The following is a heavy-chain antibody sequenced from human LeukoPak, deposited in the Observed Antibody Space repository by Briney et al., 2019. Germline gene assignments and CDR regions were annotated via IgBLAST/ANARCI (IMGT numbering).Heavy chain of an antibody. V-gene: IGHV1-2*02. D-gene: IGHD6-19*01. CDR1: GYTFTGYY. CDR3: AREREQWLASYMDV. CDR2: INPNSGGT. Sequence: ASVKVSFKASGYTFTGYYMHWVRQAPGQGLEWMGWINPNSGGTNYAQKFQGRVTMTRDTSISTAYMELSRLRSDDTAVYYCAREREQWLASYMDVWGKGTTVTVSS. J-gene: IGHJ6*03.